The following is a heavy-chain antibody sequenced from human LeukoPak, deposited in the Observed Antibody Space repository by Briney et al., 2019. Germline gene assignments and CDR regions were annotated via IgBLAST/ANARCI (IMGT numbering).Heavy chain of an antibody. J-gene: IGHJ3*02. CDR3: AKSRVEVAGTGGFDT. Sequence: GGSLRLSCATSGFTFAIYHMSWVRQAPGKGLEWVATIRGDGVYYADSVKGRFTFSRDDSKNTVYVQMNSLRAEDTAVYYCAKSRVEVAGTGGFDTWGRGTLVAVSS. CDR1: GFTFAIYH. V-gene: IGHV3-23*01. D-gene: IGHD6-13*01. CDR2: IRGDGV.